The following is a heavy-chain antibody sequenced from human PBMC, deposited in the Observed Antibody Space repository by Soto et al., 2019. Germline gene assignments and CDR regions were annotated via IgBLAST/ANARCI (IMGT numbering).Heavy chain of an antibody. Sequence: QVQLVQSGAEVKKPGASVKVSCKASGNTFTSYDINWVRQATGQGLEYLGWMNPHSGNTAYVQKFQGRVTMTWDTSIPTAYMELSSLRSEDTAVYFCARGVKYGAYSRWFDPWGQGTLVTVSS. CDR1: GNTFTSYD. CDR3: ARGVKYGAYSRWFDP. V-gene: IGHV1-8*01. J-gene: IGHJ5*02. D-gene: IGHD4-17*01. CDR2: MNPHSGNT.